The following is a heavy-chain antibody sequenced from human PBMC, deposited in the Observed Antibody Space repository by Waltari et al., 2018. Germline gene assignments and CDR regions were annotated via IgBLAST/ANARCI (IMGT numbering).Heavy chain of an antibody. CDR3: ARADYYYYMDV. CDR2: IYYSGST. CDR1: GGSISSSSYY. Sequence: QLQLQESGPGLVKPSETLSLTCTVSGGSISSSSYYWGWIRQPPGKGLEWIGSIYYSGSTYYNPSLKSQVTISVDTSKNQFSLKLSSVTAADTAVYYCARADYYYYMDVWGKGTTVTISS. J-gene: IGHJ6*03. V-gene: IGHV4-39*07.